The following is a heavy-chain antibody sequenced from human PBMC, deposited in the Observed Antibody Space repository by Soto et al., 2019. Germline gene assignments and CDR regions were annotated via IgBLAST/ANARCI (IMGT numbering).Heavy chain of an antibody. CDR1: GDSFSPNY. Sequence: SETLSLTCTVSGDSFSPNYWSWLRQFPGKGLEWVGNIYYGGTTSYNPSLKSRVTISLETSKNQFSLRLTSVTAADTAVYYCARLGNYYQSLDPWGPGALVTVSS. J-gene: IGHJ5*02. CDR2: IYYGGTT. V-gene: IGHV4-59*08. CDR3: ARLGNYYQSLDP. D-gene: IGHD3-10*01.